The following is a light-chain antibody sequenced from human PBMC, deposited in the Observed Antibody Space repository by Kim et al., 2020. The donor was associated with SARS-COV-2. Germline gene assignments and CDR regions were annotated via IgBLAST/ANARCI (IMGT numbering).Light chain of an antibody. CDR2: KAS. Sequence: DIQMTQSPSTLSASVGDKVTITCRASQSVSSWLAWYQQKPGKAPKLLIYKASTLEGGVPSRFSGRGSGTEFTLTINSLQPDDCATYSCQQYDSHPYTFGKGTKLEI. V-gene: IGKV1-5*03. CDR3: QQYDSHPYT. CDR1: QSVSSW. J-gene: IGKJ2*01.